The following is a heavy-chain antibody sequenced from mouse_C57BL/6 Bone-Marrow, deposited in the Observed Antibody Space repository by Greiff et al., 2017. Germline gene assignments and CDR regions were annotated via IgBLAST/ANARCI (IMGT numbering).Heavy chain of an antibody. D-gene: IGHD4-1*02. Sequence: VQLQHPGTELVKPGASVKLSCKASGYTFTSYWMHWVKQRPGQGLEWIGNINPSNGGTNYNEKFKSKATLTVDKSSSTAYMQLSSLTSEDSAVYYCARDVQLGDPYWYFDVWGTGTTVTVSS. V-gene: IGHV1-53*01. CDR3: ARDVQLGDPYWYFDV. CDR2: INPSNGGT. J-gene: IGHJ1*03. CDR1: GYTFTSYW.